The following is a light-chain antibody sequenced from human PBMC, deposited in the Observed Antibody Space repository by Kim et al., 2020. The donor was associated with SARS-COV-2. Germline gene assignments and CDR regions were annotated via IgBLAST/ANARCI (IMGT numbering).Light chain of an antibody. Sequence: DIQMTQSPSSLSASVRDRVTITCRASQGISNFLAWYQKKPGMAPKLLISAASTLQSGVPSRFSGSGSGTDFTLTISSLQPEDVATYYCQTYNSAPRTFGQGTKVDIK. CDR3: QTYNSAPRT. CDR1: QGISNF. V-gene: IGKV1-27*01. CDR2: AAS. J-gene: IGKJ1*01.